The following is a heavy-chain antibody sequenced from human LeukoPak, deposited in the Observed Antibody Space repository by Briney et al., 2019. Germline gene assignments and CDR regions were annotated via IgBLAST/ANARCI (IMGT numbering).Heavy chain of an antibody. V-gene: IGHV3-7*03. D-gene: IGHD3-3*02. CDR3: ARFSPDDAFDI. Sequence: GGSLRLSCAASGFTFSSYWMSWVRQAPGKGLEWVANIKQDGSEKYYVDSVKGRFTISRDNAKNSLHLQMNSLRAEDTAVYYCARFSPDDAFDIWGQGTMVTVSS. J-gene: IGHJ3*02. CDR2: IKQDGSEK. CDR1: GFTFSSYW.